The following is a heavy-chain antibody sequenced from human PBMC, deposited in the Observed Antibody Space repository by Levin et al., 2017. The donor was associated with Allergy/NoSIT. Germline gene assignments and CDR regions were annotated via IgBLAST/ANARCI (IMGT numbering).Heavy chain of an antibody. V-gene: IGHV3-11*01. Sequence: GGSLRLSCAASGFTFSDYYMSWIRQAPGKGLEWVSYISSSGSTIYYADSVKGRFTISRDNAKNSLYLQMNSLRAEDTAVYYCARDRFWSGYYIMNWYFDRWGRGTLVTVSS. D-gene: IGHD3-3*01. CDR3: ARDRFWSGYYIMNWYFDR. CDR1: GFTFSDYY. CDR2: ISSSGSTI. J-gene: IGHJ2*01.